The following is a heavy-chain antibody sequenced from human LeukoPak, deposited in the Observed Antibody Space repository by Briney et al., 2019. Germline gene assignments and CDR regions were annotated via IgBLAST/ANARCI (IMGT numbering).Heavy chain of an antibody. D-gene: IGHD2-15*01. CDR2: ISSSSGSI. Sequence: GGSLSLSCAASGFTVSSNSMNWVRQAPGKGLEGVSYISSSSGSIYYADSVKGRFTISRDNAKNSLYLEMNSLSADDTAVYYCARDYCSGGACHQILTWGQGTLVTVSS. J-gene: IGHJ5*02. CDR1: GFTVSSNS. CDR3: ARDYCSGGACHQILT. V-gene: IGHV3-48*04.